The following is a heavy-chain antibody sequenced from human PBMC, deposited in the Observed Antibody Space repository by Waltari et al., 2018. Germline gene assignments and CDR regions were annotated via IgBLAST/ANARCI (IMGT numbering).Heavy chain of an antibody. CDR3: ARDPAGDYGY. V-gene: IGHV4-59*01. CDR1: GASITTYY. CDR2: VYYTGAA. J-gene: IGHJ4*02. D-gene: IGHD4-17*01. Sequence: LICNVSGASITTYYWSWMRQSPGKRLEWIGYVYYTGAAKYNPSFGSRVTMSVDTSKSQFSLKLTSVTAADTAVYYCARDPAGDYGYWGQGTLVTVSA.